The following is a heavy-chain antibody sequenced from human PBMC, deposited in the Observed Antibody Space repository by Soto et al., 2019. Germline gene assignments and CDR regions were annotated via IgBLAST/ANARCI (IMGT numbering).Heavy chain of an antibody. Sequence: EVQLVESGGGLVQPGGSLRLSCAASGFTFSSYSMNWVRQAPGKGLEWVSYVSSSSSTIYYADSVKGRFTISRDNAKNSLYLQMNGLRDEDSAVYYCARDGGSLGYWGQGTLVTVSS. CDR1: GFTFSSYS. CDR2: VSSSSSTI. CDR3: ARDGGSLGY. D-gene: IGHD1-26*01. J-gene: IGHJ4*02. V-gene: IGHV3-48*02.